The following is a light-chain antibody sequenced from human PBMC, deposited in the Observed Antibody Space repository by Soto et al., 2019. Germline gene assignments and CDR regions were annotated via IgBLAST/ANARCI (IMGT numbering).Light chain of an antibody. J-gene: IGKJ4*01. CDR2: GAS. V-gene: IGKV3-20*01. CDR3: QQYGSSRLT. CDR1: QNISNY. Sequence: EIVLTQSPGTVSLCPGERATLSCGASQNISNYLIWYQQKPGQAPRLLIYGASSRATGIPDRFSGSGSGTDFTLTTSRLEPEDFAVYYCQQYGSSRLTFGGGTKVDIK.